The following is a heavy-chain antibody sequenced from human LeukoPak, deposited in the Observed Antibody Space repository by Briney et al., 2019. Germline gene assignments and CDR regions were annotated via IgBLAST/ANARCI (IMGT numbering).Heavy chain of an antibody. Sequence: GGSLRLSCAASGFTLSSYWMHWVRQAPGKGLVWVSLIINDGSTTIYADSVKGRFTISRDNAKNTLYLQMNSLRDEDTAVYYCARDPYSGNYGDYYYCYMDVWGKGTTVTISS. CDR1: GFTLSSYW. CDR2: IINDGSTT. J-gene: IGHJ6*03. D-gene: IGHD1-26*01. V-gene: IGHV3-74*01. CDR3: ARDPYSGNYGDYYYCYMDV.